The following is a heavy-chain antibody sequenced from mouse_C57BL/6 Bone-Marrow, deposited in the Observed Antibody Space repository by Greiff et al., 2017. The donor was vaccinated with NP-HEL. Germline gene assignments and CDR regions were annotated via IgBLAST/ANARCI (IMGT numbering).Heavy chain of an antibody. CDR1: GYTFTSYW. Sequence: QVQLQQPGAELVKPGASVKLSCKASGYTFTSYWMQWVKQRPGQGLEWIGEIDPSDSYTNLNQKFKGKATLTVAKSSSTAYMQLSSLTSEDSAVYYCAREAITTVVAFYWYFDVWGTGTTVTVSS. CDR3: AREAITTVVAFYWYFDV. CDR2: IDPSDSYT. V-gene: IGHV1-50*01. J-gene: IGHJ1*03. D-gene: IGHD1-1*01.